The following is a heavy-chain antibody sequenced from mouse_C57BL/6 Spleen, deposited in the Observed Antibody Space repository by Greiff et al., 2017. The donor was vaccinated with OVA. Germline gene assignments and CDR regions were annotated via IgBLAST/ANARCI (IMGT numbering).Heavy chain of an antibody. V-gene: IGHV1-9*01. CDR1: GYTFTGYW. D-gene: IGHD3-3*01. CDR2: ILPGSGGT. CDR3: ARRGTSYAMDY. J-gene: IGHJ4*01. Sequence: QVQLQQSGAELMKPGASVKLSCKATGYTFTGYWIEWVKQRPGHGLEWIGEILPGSGGTNYNEKFKGKATFTADTSSNTAYMQLSSLTTEDSAIYYCARRGTSYAMDYWGQGTSVTVSS.